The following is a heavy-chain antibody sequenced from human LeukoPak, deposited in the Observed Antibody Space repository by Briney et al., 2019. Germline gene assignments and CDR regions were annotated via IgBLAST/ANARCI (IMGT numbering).Heavy chain of an antibody. J-gene: IGHJ6*03. D-gene: IGHD5-24*01. CDR2: IDSSSTTI. V-gene: IGHV3-48*04. CDR1: GFTFSSYS. Sequence: GGSLRLSCVASGFTFSSYSMNWVRQAPGKGLEWVSYIDSSSTTIYYADSVKGRFTISRDNAKNSLYLQMNSLRAEDTAVFYCARVDREGYNSPYYYYMDVWGKGTTVTVSS. CDR3: ARVDREGYNSPYYYYMDV.